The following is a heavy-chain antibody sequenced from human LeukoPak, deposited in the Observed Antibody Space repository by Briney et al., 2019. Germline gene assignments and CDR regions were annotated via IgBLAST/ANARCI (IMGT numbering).Heavy chain of an antibody. D-gene: IGHD4/OR15-4a*01. CDR1: GITLSNYG. J-gene: IGHJ4*02. CDR2: ISDSGGST. Sequence: GGSLRLSCAVSGITLSNYGMSWVRQAPGKGLEWVAGISDSGGSTNYADSVKGRFTISRDNPKNTLYLQMDSLRTEDTAVYYCVADLPGTNSPYFDYWGQGTLVTVSS. CDR3: VADLPGTNSPYFDY. V-gene: IGHV3-23*01.